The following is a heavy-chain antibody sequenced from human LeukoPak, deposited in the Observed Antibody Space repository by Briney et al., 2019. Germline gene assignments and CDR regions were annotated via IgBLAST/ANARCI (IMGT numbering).Heavy chain of an antibody. J-gene: IGHJ5*02. Sequence: SETLSLTCTVSGGSISSYYWSWIRQPPGKGLEWIGYIYYSGSTNYNPSLKSRVTISVDTSKNQFSLKLSSVTAADTVVYYCARRGLRGSGGFDPWGQGTLVTVSS. D-gene: IGHD6-19*01. CDR1: GGSISSYY. V-gene: IGHV4-59*08. CDR2: IYYSGST. CDR3: ARRGLRGSGGFDP.